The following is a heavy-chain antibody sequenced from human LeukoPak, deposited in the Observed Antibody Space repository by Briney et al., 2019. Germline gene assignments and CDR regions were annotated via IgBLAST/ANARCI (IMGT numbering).Heavy chain of an antibody. Sequence: SVKVSCKASVCSFSSYAISWVRQAPGQGLEWMGGIIPIFGTANYAQKFQGTVTITADESTSTAYMQLSSLRSEHTAVYYCANNYDSSGGAEYFQHWGQGTLVTVSS. CDR3: ANNYDSSGGAEYFQH. CDR2: IIPIFGTA. CDR1: VCSFSSYA. J-gene: IGHJ1*01. V-gene: IGHV1-69*01. D-gene: IGHD3-22*01.